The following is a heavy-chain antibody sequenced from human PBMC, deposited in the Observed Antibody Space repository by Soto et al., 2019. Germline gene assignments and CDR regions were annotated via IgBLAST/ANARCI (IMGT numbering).Heavy chain of an antibody. Sequence: QVQLQQWGAGLLKPSETLSLTCAVYGGSFRGYYWSWIRQPPGKGLEWIGEINHSGRTKYNPSLKSRVTISVDTSKNQFSLKLSSVNAADTAVYYCARGGDRGYVDWGQGTLVPVSS. J-gene: IGHJ4*02. V-gene: IGHV4-34*01. CDR1: GGSFRGYY. D-gene: IGHD3-16*01. CDR2: INHSGRT. CDR3: ARGGDRGYVD.